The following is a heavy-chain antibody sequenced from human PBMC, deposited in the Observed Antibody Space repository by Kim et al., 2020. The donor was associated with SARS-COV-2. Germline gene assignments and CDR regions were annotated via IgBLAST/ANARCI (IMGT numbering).Heavy chain of an antibody. V-gene: IGHV3-30*18. CDR3: AKGSPPMVSRGGNYFDA. Sequence: GGSLILSCTASGFTIDEYAVDWVRQAPGKGLEWVADISFDGRFQHYSDSVKGRFTISRDISKKTIFLQMNSLRPDDTAVYYCAKGSPPMVSRGGNYFDAWGQGALVTVSS. D-gene: IGHD5-18*01. J-gene: IGHJ4*02. CDR1: GFTIDEYA. CDR2: ISFDGRFQ.